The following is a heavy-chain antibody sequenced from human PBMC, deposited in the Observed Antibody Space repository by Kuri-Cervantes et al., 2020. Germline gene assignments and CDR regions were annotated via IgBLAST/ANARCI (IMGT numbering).Heavy chain of an antibody. Sequence: GESLKISCAASGFTFSSYGMHWVRQAPGKGLEWVAVISYDGSNKYYADSVKGRFTISRDNSKNTLYLQMNSLRAEDTAVYYCAKDCSGGSCSSPDYWGQGTLVTVSS. D-gene: IGHD2-15*01. CDR1: GFTFSSYG. CDR2: ISYDGSNK. J-gene: IGHJ4*02. V-gene: IGHV3-30*18. CDR3: AKDCSGGSCSSPDY.